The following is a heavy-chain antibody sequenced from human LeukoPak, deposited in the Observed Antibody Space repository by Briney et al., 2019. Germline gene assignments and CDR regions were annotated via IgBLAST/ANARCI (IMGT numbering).Heavy chain of an antibody. J-gene: IGHJ4*02. CDR3: ARGRMVGLTTRDDYFDY. V-gene: IGHV3-72*01. CDR1: GFTFSDHY. D-gene: IGHD1-26*01. CDR2: TRNKADSYST. Sequence: PGGSLRLSCAASGFTFSDHYMDWVRQAPGKGLEWVGRTRNKADSYSTEYAASVKGRFTISRDDSKNSLYLQMNSLKTEDTAVYYCARGRMVGLTTRDDYFDYWGQGTLVTVSS.